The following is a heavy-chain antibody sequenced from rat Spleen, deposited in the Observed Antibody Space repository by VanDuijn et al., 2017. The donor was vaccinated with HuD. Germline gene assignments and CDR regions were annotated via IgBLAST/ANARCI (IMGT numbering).Heavy chain of an antibody. Sequence: EVQLVESGGGLVQPGRSLRLSCAASGFIYNNYVMAWVRQAPRKGLEWVASISTGGGFSFYRDSVMGRFTISRDDAKNTLDLQMDILRSEDTATYYCAKVLAGSFDYWGQGVMVTVSS. D-gene: IGHD5-1*01. CDR2: ISTGGGFS. CDR1: GFIYNNYV. CDR3: AKVLAGSFDY. J-gene: IGHJ2*01. V-gene: IGHV5S13*01.